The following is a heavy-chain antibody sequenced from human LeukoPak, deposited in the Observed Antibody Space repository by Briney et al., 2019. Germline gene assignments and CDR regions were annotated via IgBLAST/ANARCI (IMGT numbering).Heavy chain of an antibody. V-gene: IGHV3-30*18. CDR1: AFTFSSYG. CDR3: AKDMSGGDCPDY. CDR2: ISYDGSDK. J-gene: IGHJ4*02. D-gene: IGHD2-21*02. Sequence: GGSLRLSCAASAFTFSSYGMHWVRQAPGKGLEWVALISYDGSDKDYAKSVKGRFTISRDNSKNTLYLQMNSLRAEDTAVYYCAKDMSGGDCPDYWGQGTLVTVPS.